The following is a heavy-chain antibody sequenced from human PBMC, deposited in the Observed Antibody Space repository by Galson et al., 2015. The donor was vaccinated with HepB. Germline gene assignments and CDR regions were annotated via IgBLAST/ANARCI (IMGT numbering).Heavy chain of an antibody. Sequence: SLRLSCAASGFTFGDYAMSWFRQAPGKGLEWVGFIRSKAYGGTTEYAASVKGRFTISRDDSKSIAYLQMNSLKTEDTAVYYCTRSNVLRFLEWDLGRAWFDPWGQGTLVTVSS. D-gene: IGHD3-3*01. CDR3: TRSNVLRFLEWDLGRAWFDP. CDR2: IRSKAYGGTT. V-gene: IGHV3-49*03. J-gene: IGHJ5*02. CDR1: GFTFGDYA.